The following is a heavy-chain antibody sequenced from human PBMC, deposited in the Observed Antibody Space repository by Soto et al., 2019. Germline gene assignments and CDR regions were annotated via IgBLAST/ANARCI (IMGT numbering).Heavy chain of an antibody. Sequence: PSETLSLTCAVYGGSFSGYYWSWIGQPPGKGLEWIGEINHSGSTNYNPSLKSRVTISVDTSKNQFSLKLSSVTAADTAVYYCARGSYRAARYCSSTSCYPAEYFQHWGQGTLVTVSS. J-gene: IGHJ1*01. V-gene: IGHV4-34*01. CDR3: ARGSYRAARYCSSTSCYPAEYFQH. D-gene: IGHD2-2*01. CDR1: GGSFSGYY. CDR2: INHSGST.